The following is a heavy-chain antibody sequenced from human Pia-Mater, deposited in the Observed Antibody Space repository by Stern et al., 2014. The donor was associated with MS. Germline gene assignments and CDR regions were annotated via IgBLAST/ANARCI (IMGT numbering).Heavy chain of an antibody. V-gene: IGHV7-4-1*02. D-gene: IGHD1-26*01. CDR2: INTNTGIP. CDR1: GYTFTHYG. J-gene: IGHJ4*02. CDR3: ARLRVGNITRDY. Sequence: QVQLVESGSELKKPGASVKVSCKASGYTFTHYGINWVRQAPGQGLEWMGWINTNTGIPTYAQAFTGRFVFSLDASVSTAYLHISSLKADDTAIYYCARLRVGNITRDYWGPGTLVTVSS.